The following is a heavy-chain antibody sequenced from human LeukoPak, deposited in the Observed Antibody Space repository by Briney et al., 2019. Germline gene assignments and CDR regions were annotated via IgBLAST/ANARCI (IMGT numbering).Heavy chain of an antibody. V-gene: IGHV4-34*01. CDR1: GGSFSGYY. CDR2: INHSGST. D-gene: IGHD6-13*01. CDR3: ARGSVQQQLVGRDFDY. Sequence: PSETLSLTCAVYGGSFSGYYWSWIRQPPGKGLEWIGEINHSGSTNYNPSLKSRVTISVDTSKNQFSLKLSSVTAADTAVYYCARGSVQQQLVGRDFDYWGQGTLVTVSS. J-gene: IGHJ4*02.